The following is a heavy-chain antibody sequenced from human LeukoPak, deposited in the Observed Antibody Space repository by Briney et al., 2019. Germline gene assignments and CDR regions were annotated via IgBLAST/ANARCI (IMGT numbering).Heavy chain of an antibody. CDR2: ISSNGGST. V-gene: IGHV3-64*04. D-gene: IGHD3-10*01. CDR1: GFSFSSYA. Sequence: GGSLRLSCSASGFSFSSYAMHWVRQAPGKGLEYVSAISSNGGSTYYADSVKGRFTISRDNSKNTLYLQMSSLRAEDTAVYYCARDRGNYFDYWGQGTLVTVSS. CDR3: ARDRGNYFDY. J-gene: IGHJ4*02.